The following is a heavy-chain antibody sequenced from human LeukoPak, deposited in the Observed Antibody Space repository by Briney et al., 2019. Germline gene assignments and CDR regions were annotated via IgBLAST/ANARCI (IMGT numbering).Heavy chain of an antibody. V-gene: IGHV3-33*01. D-gene: IGHD1-14*01. Sequence: PGRSLRLSCAASGFTFSSYGMHWVRQAPGKGLEWVAVIWYDGSNKYYADSVKGRFTISRDNAKDSLYLQMNSLRAEDTAVYYCAREKPGMVDYWGQGTLVTVSS. CDR1: GFTFSSYG. CDR3: AREKPGMVDY. J-gene: IGHJ4*02. CDR2: IWYDGSNK.